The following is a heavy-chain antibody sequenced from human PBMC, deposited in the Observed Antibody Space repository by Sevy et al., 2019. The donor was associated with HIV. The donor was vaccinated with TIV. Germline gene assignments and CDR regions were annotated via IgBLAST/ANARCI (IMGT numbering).Heavy chain of an antibody. V-gene: IGHV3-30-3*01. D-gene: IGHD6-19*01. CDR1: GFTFSSYA. Sequence: GGSLRLSCAASGFTFSSYAMHWVRQAPGKGLEWVAVISYDGSNKYYAYSVKGRFTISRDNSKNTLYLQMNSLRAEDTAVYYCAREYSSGLNAFDIWGQGTMVTVSS. CDR2: ISYDGSNK. J-gene: IGHJ3*02. CDR3: AREYSSGLNAFDI.